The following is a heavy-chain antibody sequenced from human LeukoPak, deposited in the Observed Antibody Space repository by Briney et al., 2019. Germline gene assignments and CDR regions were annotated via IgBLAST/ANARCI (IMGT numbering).Heavy chain of an antibody. D-gene: IGHD6-6*01. V-gene: IGHV4-34*01. J-gene: IGHJ4*02. CDR1: GGSFSGYH. CDR3: ARGRGAARFVKIEFDH. CDR2: INHRGST. Sequence: PSETLSLTCAVYGGSFSGYHWSWIRRPPGKGLEWIGEINHRGSTNYNPSLKSRVTMSVDTSKNQFSLKLSSVTAADTAVYYCARGRGAARFVKIEFDHWGQGALVPVSS.